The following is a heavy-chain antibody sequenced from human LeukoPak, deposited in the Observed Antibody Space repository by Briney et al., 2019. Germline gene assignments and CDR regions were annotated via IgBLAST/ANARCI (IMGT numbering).Heavy chain of an antibody. CDR3: ARGEGGNWNDDDSYGDY. Sequence: ASVKVSCKASGYTFTSYGISWVRQAPGQGLEWMGRISAYNGNTNYAQRLQGRVTMTTDTSTSTAYMELRSLRSDDTAVCYCARGEGGNWNDDDSYGDYWGQGTLVTVSS. V-gene: IGHV1-18*01. CDR2: ISAYNGNT. J-gene: IGHJ4*02. D-gene: IGHD1-20*01. CDR1: GYTFTSYG.